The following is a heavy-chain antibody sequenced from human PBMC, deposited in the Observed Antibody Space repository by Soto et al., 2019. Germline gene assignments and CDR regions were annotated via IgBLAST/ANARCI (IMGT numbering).Heavy chain of an antibody. V-gene: IGHV3-30*18. CDR2: ISYDGSNK. CDR1: VFTVSSFG. Sequence: GGSLRLSCAASVFTVSSFGMHWVRQAPGKGLEWVTVISYDGSNKYYADSVKGRFTISRDNSKNTLSLEMNSLRAEDTAVYYCAKDRSGSSGPGLDYWGQGTLVTVSS. D-gene: IGHD1-26*01. J-gene: IGHJ4*02. CDR3: AKDRSGSSGPGLDY.